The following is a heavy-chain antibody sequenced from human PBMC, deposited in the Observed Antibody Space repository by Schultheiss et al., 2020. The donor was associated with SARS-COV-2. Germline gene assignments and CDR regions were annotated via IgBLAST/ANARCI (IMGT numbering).Heavy chain of an antibody. CDR1: GFTFSSYS. CDR2: ISSSSSTI. V-gene: IGHV3-48*04. CDR3: AGTSGSFLFDL. D-gene: IGHD2-15*01. Sequence: GGSLRLSCAASGFTFSSYSMNWVRQAPGKGLEWVSYISSSSSTIYYADSVKGRFTISRDNAKNSLYLQMNSLRAEDTAVYYCAGTSGSFLFDLWGRGTLVTVSS. J-gene: IGHJ2*01.